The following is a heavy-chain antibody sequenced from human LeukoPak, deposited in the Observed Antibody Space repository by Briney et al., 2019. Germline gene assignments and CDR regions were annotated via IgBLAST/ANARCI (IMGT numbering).Heavy chain of an antibody. CDR3: ARKEYSSGCFDY. CDR1: GFSFRSYS. J-gene: IGHJ4*02. V-gene: IGHV3-21*04. Sequence: GGSLRLSCAASGFSFRSYSMDWVRQAPGKGLEWVSSITGSSSYISYADSVKGRFTISRDNAKNSLYLQMNSLTAEDTAVYYCARKEYSSGCFDYWGQGTLVTVSS. D-gene: IGHD6-19*01. CDR2: ITGSSSYI.